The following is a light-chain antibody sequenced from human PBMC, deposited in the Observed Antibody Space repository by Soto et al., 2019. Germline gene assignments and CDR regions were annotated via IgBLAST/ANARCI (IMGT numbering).Light chain of an antibody. Sequence: EIVLTQSPGTLSLSPGERATLSCRASQSANSNYLAWYQQKPGQAPRLLIYGASTRATGIPDRFSARGSGTDFHRAISRLEPEEFAVYCCQQYCTSPPLYTFGQGTKPEIK. CDR3: QQYCTSPPLYT. CDR2: GAS. V-gene: IGKV3-20*01. CDR1: QSANSNY. J-gene: IGKJ2*01.